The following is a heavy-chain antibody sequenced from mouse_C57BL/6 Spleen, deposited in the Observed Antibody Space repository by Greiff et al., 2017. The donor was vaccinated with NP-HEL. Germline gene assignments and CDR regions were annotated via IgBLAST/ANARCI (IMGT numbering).Heavy chain of an antibody. Sequence: VQLQQSGAELVKPGASVKLSCKASGYTFTEYPIHWVKQRSGQGLEWIGWFYPGSGSIKYNEKFKDKATLTADKSSSTVYMELSRLTSEDSAVYFCARHELPHYYGSSYIWFAYWGQGTLVTVSA. D-gene: IGHD1-1*01. CDR1: GYTFTEYP. V-gene: IGHV1-62-2*01. CDR2: FYPGSGSI. J-gene: IGHJ3*01. CDR3: ARHELPHYYGSSYIWFAY.